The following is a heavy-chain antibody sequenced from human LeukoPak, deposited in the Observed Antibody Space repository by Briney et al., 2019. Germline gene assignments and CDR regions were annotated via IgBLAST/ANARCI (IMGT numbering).Heavy chain of an antibody. V-gene: IGHV3-30-3*01. Sequence: PGGSLRLSCAASGFTFSSYAMHWVRQAPGKGLEWVAVISYDGSNKYYADSVKGRFTISRDNSKNTLYLQMNSLRAEDTAVYYCATPPRPDYWGQGTLVTVSS. J-gene: IGHJ4*02. CDR2: ISYDGSNK. CDR3: ATPPRPDY. CDR1: GFTFSSYA.